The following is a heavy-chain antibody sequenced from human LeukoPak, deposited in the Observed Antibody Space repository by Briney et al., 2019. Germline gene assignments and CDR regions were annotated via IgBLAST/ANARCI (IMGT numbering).Heavy chain of an antibody. D-gene: IGHD3-22*01. CDR3: ARDEARYSSGYYPNWFDP. CDR2: ISVYNGYT. CDR1: GYTFTSYG. V-gene: IGHV1-18*01. Sequence: ASVKVSCKASGYTFTSYGISWVRQAPGQGLEWMGWISVYNGYTHYAHNLQGRVTMTTDTSTSTAYMELRSLRSDDTAVYYCARDEARYSSGYYPNWFDPWGQGTLVTVSS. J-gene: IGHJ5*02.